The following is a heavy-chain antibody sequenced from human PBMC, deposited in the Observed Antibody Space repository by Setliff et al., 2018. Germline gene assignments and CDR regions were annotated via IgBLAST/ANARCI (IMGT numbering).Heavy chain of an antibody. CDR1: GFTFSSYS. CDR2: ISSSSSTI. Sequence: GSLRLSCAASGFTFSSYSMNWVRQAPGKGLEWVSYISSSSSTIYYADSVKVRFTISRDNAKNSLYLQMNSLRAEDTAVYYCARVSYCSSTSCDYYYYGMDVWGQGTTVTVSS. D-gene: IGHD2-2*01. CDR3: ARVSYCSSTSCDYYYYGMDV. J-gene: IGHJ6*02. V-gene: IGHV3-48*04.